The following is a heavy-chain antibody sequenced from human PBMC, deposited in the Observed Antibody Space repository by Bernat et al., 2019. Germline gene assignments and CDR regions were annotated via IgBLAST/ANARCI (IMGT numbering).Heavy chain of an antibody. CDR3: ARAHYDVSTGYYPASWYYYGMDV. D-gene: IGHD3-9*01. Sequence: EVHLVESGGGLVQPGGSLRLSCAASGFTFSNYELNWFRQAPGQGLEWVSYISSSGTTINYSSSVKGRFTISRDNAKNSLYLQMNSLRAEETAVYYGARAHYDVSTGYYPASWYYYGMDVWGQGTTVTVSS. CDR1: GFTFSNYE. CDR2: ISSSGTTI. V-gene: IGHV3-48*03. J-gene: IGHJ6*02.